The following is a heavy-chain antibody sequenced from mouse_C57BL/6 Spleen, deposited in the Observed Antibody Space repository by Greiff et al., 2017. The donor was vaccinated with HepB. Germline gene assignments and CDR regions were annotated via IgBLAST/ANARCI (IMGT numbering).Heavy chain of an antibody. CDR2: ILPGSGST. J-gene: IGHJ2*01. Sequence: QVQLKQSGAELMKPGASVKLSCKATGYTFTGYWIEWVKQRPGHGLEWIGEILPGSGSTNYNEKFKGKATFTADTSSNTAYMQLSILTTEDSAIYYCTRGGYYYSSSYDGGFDYWGQGTTLTVSS. CDR3: TRGGYYYSSSYDGGFDY. D-gene: IGHD1-1*01. V-gene: IGHV1-9*01. CDR1: GYTFTGYW.